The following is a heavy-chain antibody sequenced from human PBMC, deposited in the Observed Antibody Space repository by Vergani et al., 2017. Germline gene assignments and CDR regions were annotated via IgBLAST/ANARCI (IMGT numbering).Heavy chain of an antibody. Sequence: EVQLVESGGGLVKPGGSLRLPCAGSGFTFTNHTMTWVRQAPGKGLEWVSSISSTGAYIHYADSVKGRFTISRDNPKKSLFLQLNSLRDEDTAVYYCTSRVTAAGGLDYWGQGALVTVSS. J-gene: IGHJ4*02. D-gene: IGHD6-13*01. CDR3: TSRVTAAGGLDY. V-gene: IGHV3-21*02. CDR2: ISSTGAYI. CDR1: GFTFTNHT.